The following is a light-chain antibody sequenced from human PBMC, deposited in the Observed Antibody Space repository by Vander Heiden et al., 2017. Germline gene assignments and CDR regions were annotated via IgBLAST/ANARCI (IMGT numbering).Light chain of an antibody. CDR1: SSNIGSNT. Sequence: QSVLTQPPSASGTPGQRVTISCSGSSSNIGSNTVNWYQQLPGTAPKLLSYSNNQRPSGVPDRFSGSKSGTSASLAISGLQSEDEADYYCSAWDDSLNGSHVVFGGGTKLTVL. J-gene: IGLJ2*01. CDR2: SNN. V-gene: IGLV1-44*01. CDR3: SAWDDSLNGSHVV.